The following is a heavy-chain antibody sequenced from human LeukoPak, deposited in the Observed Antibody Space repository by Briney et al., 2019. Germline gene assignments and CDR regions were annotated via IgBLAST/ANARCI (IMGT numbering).Heavy chain of an antibody. D-gene: IGHD6-19*01. CDR2: INPSSGDT. CDR1: GYTFTSYY. V-gene: IGHV1-46*01. CDR3: ARGVGSSGWYFGYNWFDP. Sequence: ASVKISCKAFGYTFTSYYIHWVRQAPGQGLEWMGIINPSSGDTIYTQKFQGRVTITADKSTSTAYMELSSLRSEDTAVYYCARGVGSSGWYFGYNWFDPWGQGTLVTVSS. J-gene: IGHJ5*02.